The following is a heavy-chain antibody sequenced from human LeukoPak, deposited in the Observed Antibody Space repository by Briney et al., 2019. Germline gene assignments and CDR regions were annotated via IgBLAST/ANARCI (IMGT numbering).Heavy chain of an antibody. CDR1: GFTFSSYA. Sequence: TGGSLRLSCAASGFTFSSYAMSWVRQAPGKGLEWVSAISGSGGSTYYADSVKGRFTISRDNSKNTLYLQMNSLRAEDTAVYYCXKDXPYCSGGSRXDYWGXGXLVTV. CDR2: ISGSGGST. D-gene: IGHD2-15*01. V-gene: IGHV3-23*01. J-gene: IGHJ4*01. CDR3: XKDXPYCSGGSRXDY.